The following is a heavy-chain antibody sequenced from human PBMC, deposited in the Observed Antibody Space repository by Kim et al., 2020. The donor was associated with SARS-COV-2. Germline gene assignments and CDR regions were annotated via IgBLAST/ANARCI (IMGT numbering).Heavy chain of an antibody. D-gene: IGHD6-19*01. V-gene: IGHV1-3*01. CDR1: GYTFTSYA. CDR3: ARSRAVAGPLDAFDI. CDR2: INAGNGGT. Sequence: ASVKVSCKASGYTFTSYAIRWVRQAPGKRLEWMGWINAGNGGTKYSQKFQGRVTITRDTSASTAYMELSSLRSEDTTVYYCARSRAVAGPLDAFDIWGQGKMVTVSS. J-gene: IGHJ3*02.